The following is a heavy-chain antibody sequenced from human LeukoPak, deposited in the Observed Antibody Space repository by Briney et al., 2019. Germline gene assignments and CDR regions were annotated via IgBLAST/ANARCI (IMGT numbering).Heavy chain of an antibody. D-gene: IGHD5-12*01. CDR3: ARDGHVATPYNWFDP. CDR1: GGTFSSYT. Sequence: SVKVSCKASGGTFSSYTISWVRQAPGQGLEWMGRIIPILGIANYAQKFQGRVTITADKSTSTAYMELSSLRSEDTAVYYCARDGHVATPYNWFDPWGQGTLVTVSS. CDR2: IIPILGIA. V-gene: IGHV1-69*04. J-gene: IGHJ5*02.